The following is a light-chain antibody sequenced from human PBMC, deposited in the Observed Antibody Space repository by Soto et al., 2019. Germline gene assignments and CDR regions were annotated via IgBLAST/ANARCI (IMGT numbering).Light chain of an antibody. J-gene: IGKJ1*01. Sequence: EIVLTQSPATLSLSPGERATLSCRASQSVSSYLAWYQQKPGQAPSLLIYDASNRATGIPARFSGSGSGTDFTLTISSLEPEDVAVCYCQQRSNWRWTFGQGTKVEIK. V-gene: IGKV3-11*01. CDR3: QQRSNWRWT. CDR1: QSVSSY. CDR2: DAS.